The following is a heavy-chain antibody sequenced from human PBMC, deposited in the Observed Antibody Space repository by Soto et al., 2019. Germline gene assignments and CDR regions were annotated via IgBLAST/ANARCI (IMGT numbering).Heavy chain of an antibody. CDR3: TSDTFGARDS. CDR2: IDPYDTGI. Sequence: PGESLRLSCAASGFAFSSAWMHWVRQAPGKGLVWVSRIDPYDTGITYADSVKGRFTISRDNAKNTLYLQINSLRAEDTAVYYCTSDTFGARDSWGQGTLVTVSS. D-gene: IGHD2-15*01. J-gene: IGHJ4*02. V-gene: IGHV3-74*01. CDR1: GFAFSSAW.